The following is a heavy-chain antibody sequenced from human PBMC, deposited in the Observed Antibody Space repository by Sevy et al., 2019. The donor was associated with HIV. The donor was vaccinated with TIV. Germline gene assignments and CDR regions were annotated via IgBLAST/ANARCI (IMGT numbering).Heavy chain of an antibody. CDR3: ARDLWGYGGNSIDY. CDR1: GYPFSSYG. CDR2: ISADSGNS. J-gene: IGHJ4*02. D-gene: IGHD2-21*02. Sequence: ASVKVSCKASGYPFSSYGISWVRQAPGQGLEWMGWISADSGNSNYAQNLQGRVTMTTDTSTSTAYMELRSLRFDDTAVYYCARDLWGYGGNSIDYWGQGTLVTVSS. V-gene: IGHV1-18*01.